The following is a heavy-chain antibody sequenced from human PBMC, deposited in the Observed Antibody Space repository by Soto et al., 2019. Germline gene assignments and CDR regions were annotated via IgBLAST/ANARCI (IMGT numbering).Heavy chain of an antibody. CDR3: ARGGYCSSTICPTRRMYYYYMDA. V-gene: IGHV3-53*04. CDR2: IYSGGST. J-gene: IGHJ6*03. CDR1: GFTVSSNY. D-gene: IGHD2-2*01. Sequence: GGSLRLSCAASGFTVSSNYMSWVRQAPGKGLEWVSVIYSGGSTYYADSVKGRFTISRHNSKNTLYLQMNSLGADDTAVYYCARGGYCSSTICPTRRMYYYYMDAWGKGTTVTVSS.